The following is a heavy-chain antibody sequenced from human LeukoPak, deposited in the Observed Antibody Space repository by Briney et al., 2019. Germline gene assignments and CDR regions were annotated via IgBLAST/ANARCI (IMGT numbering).Heavy chain of an antibody. CDR3: ARGFHVVSESGAFDY. D-gene: IGHD2-21*01. CDR1: GFTFSSYW. V-gene: IGHV3-7*01. CDR2: IKQDGSEK. Sequence: GGSLRLSCAASGFTFSSYWMSWVRQAPGKGLEWVANIKQDGSEKYYVDSVKGRFTISRDNAKNSLYLQMNSLRAEDTAVYYCARGFHVVSESGAFDYWGQGTLVTVSS. J-gene: IGHJ4*02.